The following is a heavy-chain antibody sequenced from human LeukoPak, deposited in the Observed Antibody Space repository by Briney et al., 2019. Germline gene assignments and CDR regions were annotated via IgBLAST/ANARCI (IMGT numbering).Heavy chain of an antibody. CDR3: ARGGTYYDSSGYYVQDAFDI. V-gene: IGHV4-4*02. CDR2: IYHSGST. D-gene: IGHD3-22*01. CDR1: GGSISSSNW. Sequence: SGTLSLTCAVSGGSISSSNWWSWVRQPPGKGLEGSGEIYHSGSTNYNPSLKSRVTISVDKSKNQFSLKLSSVTAADTAVYYCARGGTYYDSSGYYVQDAFDIWGQGTMVTVSS. J-gene: IGHJ3*02.